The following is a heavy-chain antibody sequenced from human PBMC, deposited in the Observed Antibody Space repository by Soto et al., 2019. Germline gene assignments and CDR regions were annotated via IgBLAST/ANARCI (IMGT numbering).Heavy chain of an antibody. CDR1: GGSFSGYY. V-gene: IGHV4-34*01. Sequence: SETLSLTCAVYGGSFSGYYWSWIRQPPGKGLEWIGEINHSGSTNYNPSLKSRITISVDTSKNQFSLKLSYVTAADTAVYYCARGRGGRAHAFDIWGQGTMVTVSS. CDR2: INHSGST. D-gene: IGHD2-15*01. J-gene: IGHJ3*02. CDR3: ARGRGGRAHAFDI.